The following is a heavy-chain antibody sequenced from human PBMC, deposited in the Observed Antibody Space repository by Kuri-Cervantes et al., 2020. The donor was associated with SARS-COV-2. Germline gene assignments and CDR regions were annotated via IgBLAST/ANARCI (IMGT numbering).Heavy chain of an antibody. CDR3: ARGDGSGCDY. D-gene: IGHD3-3*01. Sequence: ASVKVSCKVSGYTLTELSMHWVRQATGQGLEWMGWMNPNSGNTGYAQKFQGRVTITRNTSISTAYMELSSLRSEDTAVYYCARGDGSGCDYWGQGTLVTVSS. J-gene: IGHJ4*02. CDR2: MNPNSGNT. V-gene: IGHV1-8*03. CDR1: GYTLTELS.